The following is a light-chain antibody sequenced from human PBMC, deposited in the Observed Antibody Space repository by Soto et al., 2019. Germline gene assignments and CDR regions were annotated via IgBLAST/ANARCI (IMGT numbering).Light chain of an antibody. Sequence: EIVMTQSPATLSVSPWERATLSCRASQSVSSNLAWYQQKPGQAPRLLIYGTSSRATGIPDRISGSGSGTDFTLTISRLEPEDFAVYYCQQYGSSPRTFGQGTKVDI. CDR1: QSVSSN. CDR3: QQYGSSPRT. CDR2: GTS. V-gene: IGKV3-20*01. J-gene: IGKJ1*01.